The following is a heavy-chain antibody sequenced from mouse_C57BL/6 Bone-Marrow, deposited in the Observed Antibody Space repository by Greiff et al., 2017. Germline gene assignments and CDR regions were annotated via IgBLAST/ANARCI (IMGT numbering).Heavy chain of an antibody. CDR3: ARGGADGYYFYAMDY. D-gene: IGHD2-3*01. J-gene: IGHJ4*01. CDR2: IWSGGST. Sequence: VKLMESGPGLVQPSQSLSITCTVSGFSLTRYGVHWVRQSPGKGLAWLGVIWSGGSTDYNAAFISRLSISKDNSKSQVFFKMNSLQADDTAIYYCARGGADGYYFYAMDYWGQGTSVTVSS. CDR1: GFSLTRYG. V-gene: IGHV2-2*01.